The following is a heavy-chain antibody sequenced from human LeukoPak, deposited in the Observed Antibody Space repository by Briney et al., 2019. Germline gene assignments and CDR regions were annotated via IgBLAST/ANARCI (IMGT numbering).Heavy chain of an antibody. CDR1: GGSISSGTYY. CDR3: ARGRDGYNFLNRGEYYYFDY. V-gene: IGHV4-61*02. Sequence: PSQTLSLTCTVSGGSISSGTYYWSWIRQPAGKGLEWIGRFYTSGSTNYNPSLKRRVTISVDTSKNQFSLKLSSVTAADTAVYYCARGRDGYNFLNRGEYYYFDYWGQGTLVTVSS. J-gene: IGHJ4*02. D-gene: IGHD5-24*01. CDR2: FYTSGST.